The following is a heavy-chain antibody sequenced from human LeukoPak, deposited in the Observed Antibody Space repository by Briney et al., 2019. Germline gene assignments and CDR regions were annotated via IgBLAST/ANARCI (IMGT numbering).Heavy chain of an antibody. V-gene: IGHV4-30-2*01. Sequence: PSETLSLTCAVSGVSISSNGYSWSWIRQPPGKGLEWIGYIYHSGSTYYDPSLRSRVTISIGRSKNQFSLKLNSVTAADTAVYYCATGNPPLDYWGQGTLVTVSS. D-gene: IGHD1-26*01. CDR3: ATGNPPLDY. CDR1: GVSISSNGYS. CDR2: IYHSGST. J-gene: IGHJ4*02.